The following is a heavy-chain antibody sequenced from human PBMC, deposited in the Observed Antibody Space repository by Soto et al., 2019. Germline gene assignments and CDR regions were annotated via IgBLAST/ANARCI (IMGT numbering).Heavy chain of an antibody. CDR2: ISPYDDDT. D-gene: IGHD3-22*01. J-gene: IGHJ6*02. Sequence: QAQLVQSGPEVKKPGASVKVSCKAAGYTFSSYGISWVRQAPGQGLEWLGWISPYDDDTKYAQNLKGRVRMTTDTSTRTVHRDLRSLRSDDTAIYYCARGGYYDSSGSRNYHYYGMDVWGQGTTVTVSS. CDR3: ARGGYYDSSGSRNYHYYGMDV. V-gene: IGHV1-18*01. CDR1: GYTFSSYG.